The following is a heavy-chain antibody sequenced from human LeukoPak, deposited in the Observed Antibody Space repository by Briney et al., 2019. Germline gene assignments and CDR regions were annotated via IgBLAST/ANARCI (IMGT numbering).Heavy chain of an antibody. CDR3: ARDLTATMKIDY. V-gene: IGHV1-2*02. D-gene: IGHD5-12*01. CDR2: INPNSGGT. CDR1: GYTFTGYY. J-gene: IGHJ4*02. Sequence: ASVKVSCKASGYTFTGYYMHWVRQAPGQGLEWMGWINPNSGGTNYAQKFQGRVTMTRDTSISTAYMELSRLRSDDTAVYYCARDLTATMKIDYWGQGTLVTVPS.